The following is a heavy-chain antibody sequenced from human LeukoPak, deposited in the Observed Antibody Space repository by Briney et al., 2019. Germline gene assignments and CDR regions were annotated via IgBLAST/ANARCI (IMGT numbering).Heavy chain of an antibody. V-gene: IGHV4-39*01. J-gene: IGHJ3*02. D-gene: IGHD4-23*01. CDR3: ARPMTTVVFDGFDI. CDR2: IDYSGST. Sequence: SETLSLACTVSVGSISSSSYNWGWIRQLPGKGLEWIGSIDYSGSTYYNPSLKSRVTISVDTSTNQFSLKVSSVTAADTAVYYCARPMTTVVFDGFDIWGQGTMVIVSS. CDR1: VGSISSSSYN.